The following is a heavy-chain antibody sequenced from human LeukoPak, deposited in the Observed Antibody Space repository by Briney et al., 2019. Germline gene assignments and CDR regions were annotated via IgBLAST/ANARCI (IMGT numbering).Heavy chain of an antibody. Sequence: PSETLSLTCAVYGGSFSGYYWSWIRQPPGKGLEWIGEINHSGSTNYNPSLKSRVTISVDTSKNQFSLKLSSVTAADTAVYYCARARTYYCDSSGYLDVWGQGTTVTVSS. CDR3: ARARTYYCDSSGYLDV. J-gene: IGHJ6*02. CDR1: GGSFSGYY. D-gene: IGHD3-22*01. CDR2: INHSGST. V-gene: IGHV4-34*01.